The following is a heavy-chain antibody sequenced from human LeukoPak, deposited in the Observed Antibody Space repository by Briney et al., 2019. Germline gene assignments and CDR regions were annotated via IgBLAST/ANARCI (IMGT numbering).Heavy chain of an antibody. J-gene: IGHJ4*02. CDR2: ISGSGGST. CDR3: AKDHFTMVRGVIITWLDY. CDR1: GFTFSGYA. D-gene: IGHD3-10*01. V-gene: IGHV3-23*01. Sequence: HPGGSLRLSCAASGFTFSGYAMSWVRQAPGKGLEWVSGISGSGGSTYYADSVKGRFTISRDNSKNTLYLQMNSLRAEDTAVYYCAKDHFTMVRGVIITWLDYWGQGTLVTVSS.